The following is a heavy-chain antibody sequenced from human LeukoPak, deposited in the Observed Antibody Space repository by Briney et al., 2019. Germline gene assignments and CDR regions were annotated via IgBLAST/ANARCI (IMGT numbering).Heavy chain of an antibody. CDR2: ITGDTSTI. CDR1: GFTFSTYS. V-gene: IGHV3-48*01. CDR3: AGRFDL. Sequence: GGSLRLSCAASGFTFSTYSMNWVRQAPGKGLEWVSYITGDTSTIYYADSVKGRFTISRDNTENSLYLQMTSLRAEDTAVYYCAGRFDLWGQGTLVTVSS. J-gene: IGHJ4*02.